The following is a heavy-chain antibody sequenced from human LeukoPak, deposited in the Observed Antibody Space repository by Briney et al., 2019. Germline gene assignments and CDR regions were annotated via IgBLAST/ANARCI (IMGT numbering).Heavy chain of an antibody. CDR2: ISGSGGAT. J-gene: IGHJ4*02. V-gene: IGHV3-23*01. CDR1: GLTFSRFA. Sequence: GGSLRLSCAASGLTFSRFAMSWVRQAPGKGLEWVSGISGSGGATYYADSVKGRFTISRDNSKNTLDLQMNSLRAEDTAVYYCAKGNYGEKMDSWGQGTLVTVSS. CDR3: AKGNYGEKMDS. D-gene: IGHD4-17*01.